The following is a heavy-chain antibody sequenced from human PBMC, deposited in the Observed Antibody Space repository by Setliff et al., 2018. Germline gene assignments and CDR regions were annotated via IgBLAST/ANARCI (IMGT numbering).Heavy chain of an antibody. CDR1: GFTVRSYY. CDR3: AGCGYGQYYAMDV. CDR2: IYTGGST. J-gene: IGHJ6*02. Sequence: PGGSLRLSCAASGFTVRSYYMTWVRQAPGKGLEWVSVIYTGGSTYYADSVKGRFTISRDDSNNTLYLQMTSLRAEGTAVYYCAGCGYGQYYAMDVWGQGTTVTVSS. D-gene: IGHD5-12*01. V-gene: IGHV3-66*01.